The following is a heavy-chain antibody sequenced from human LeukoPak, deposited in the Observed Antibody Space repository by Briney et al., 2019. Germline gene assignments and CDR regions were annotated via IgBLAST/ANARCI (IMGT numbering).Heavy chain of an antibody. Sequence: SETLSLTCTVSGGSISSYYWSWIRQPPGKGLEWIGYIYYSGSTNYNPSLKSRVTISVDTSKNQFSLKLSSATAADTAVYYCARVSGWQPPDYWGQGTLVTVSS. CDR1: GGSISSYY. D-gene: IGHD6-19*01. V-gene: IGHV4-59*01. J-gene: IGHJ4*02. CDR2: IYYSGST. CDR3: ARVSGWQPPDY.